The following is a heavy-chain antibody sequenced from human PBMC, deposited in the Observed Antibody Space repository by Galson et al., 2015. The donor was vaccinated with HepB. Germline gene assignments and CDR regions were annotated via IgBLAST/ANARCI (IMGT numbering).Heavy chain of an antibody. Sequence: SLRLSCAASGFTVSSNYMSWIRQAPGKGLEWVSVIYSGGSTYYADSVKGRFTISRDNSKNTLYLQMNSLRAEDTAVYYCARDRGFGSGWYYGMDVWGQGTTVTVSS. CDR1: GFTVSSNY. V-gene: IGHV3-53*01. J-gene: IGHJ6*02. CDR2: IYSGGST. CDR3: ARDRGFGSGWYYGMDV. D-gene: IGHD6-19*01.